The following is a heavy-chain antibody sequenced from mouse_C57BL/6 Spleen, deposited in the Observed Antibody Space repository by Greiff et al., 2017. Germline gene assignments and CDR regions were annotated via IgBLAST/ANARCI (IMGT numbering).Heavy chain of an antibody. CDR1: GFTFSSYT. Sequence: DVKLVESGGGLVKPGGSLKLSCAASGFTFSSYTMSWVRQTPEKRLEWVATISGGGGNTYYPDSVKGRFTISRDNAKNTLYLQMSSLRSEDTALYYCARYYYGSSLFDYWGQGTTLTVSS. CDR2: ISGGGGNT. D-gene: IGHD1-1*01. V-gene: IGHV5-9*01. CDR3: ARYYYGSSLFDY. J-gene: IGHJ2*01.